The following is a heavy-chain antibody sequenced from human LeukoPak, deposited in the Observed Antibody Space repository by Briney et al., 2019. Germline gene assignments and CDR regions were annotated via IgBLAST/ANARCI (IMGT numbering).Heavy chain of an antibody. CDR2: ISGSGGST. J-gene: IGHJ4*02. CDR3: ASVGYDFWSGYYDDY. V-gene: IGHV3-23*01. Sequence: GGSLRLSCAASGFTFSSYAMSWVRQAPGKGLEWVSAISGSGGSTYYADSVKGRFTISRDNSKNTLYLQMNSLRAEDTAVYYCASVGYDFWSGYYDDYWGQGTLVTVSS. CDR1: GFTFSSYA. D-gene: IGHD3-3*01.